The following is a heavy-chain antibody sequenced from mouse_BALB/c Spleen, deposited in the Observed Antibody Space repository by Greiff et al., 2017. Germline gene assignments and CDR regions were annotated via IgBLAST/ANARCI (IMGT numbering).Heavy chain of an antibody. J-gene: IGHJ2*01. D-gene: IGHD1-2*01. CDR1: GFNIKDTY. V-gene: IGHV14-3*02. CDR2: IDPANGNT. CDR3: ALTTATGFDY. Sequence: VQLKESGAELVKPGASVKLSCTASGFNIKDTYMHWVKQRPEQGLEWIGRIDPANGNTKYDPKFQGKATITADTSSNTAYLQLSSLTSEDTAVYYCALTTATGFDYWGQGTTLTVSS.